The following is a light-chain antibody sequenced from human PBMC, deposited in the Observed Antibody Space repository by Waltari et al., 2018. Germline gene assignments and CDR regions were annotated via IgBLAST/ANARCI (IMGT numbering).Light chain of an antibody. CDR2: WAS. CDR1: QSVLYSPNSKNY. V-gene: IGKV4-1*01. Sequence: DFVMTQSPEFLAVSLGERATINCKSSQSVLYSPNSKNYLAWYKQKPGQPPKLLIYWASTRESGVPDRFSGSGSGTDFTLTISSLQAEDVAVYYCHQYSTTPWTFGQGTKVEI. J-gene: IGKJ1*01. CDR3: HQYSTTPWT.